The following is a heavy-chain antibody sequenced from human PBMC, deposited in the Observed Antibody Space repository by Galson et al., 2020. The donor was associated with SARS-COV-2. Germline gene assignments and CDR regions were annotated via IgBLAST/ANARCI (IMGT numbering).Heavy chain of an antibody. V-gene: IGHV3-48*01. D-gene: IGHD1-26*01. Sequence: GGSLRLSCAASGFTFSSYSMNWVRQAPGKGLEWVSFISSDSSTIYYADPVKGRFTISRDYAKNSLYLQMNSRRAEDTAVYYCARDARGSYYLGFWGQGTRGTGSS. J-gene: IGHJ4*02. CDR1: GFTFSSYS. CDR2: ISSDSSTI. CDR3: ARDARGSYYLGF.